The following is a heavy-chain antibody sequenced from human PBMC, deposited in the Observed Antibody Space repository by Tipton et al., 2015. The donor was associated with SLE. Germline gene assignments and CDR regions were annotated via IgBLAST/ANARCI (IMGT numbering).Heavy chain of an antibody. D-gene: IGHD4-23*01. J-gene: IGHJ4*02. V-gene: IGHV4-30-2*01. CDR1: GGPISSGGYS. CDR2: IYHSGST. Sequence: LRLSCAVSGGPISSGGYSWSWIRQPPGKGLEWIGYIYHSGSTYYNPSLKSRVTMSVDRSKNQFSLKLSSVTAADTAVYYCARDTDYGGNYFDYWGQGTLVTVSS. CDR3: ARDTDYGGNYFDY.